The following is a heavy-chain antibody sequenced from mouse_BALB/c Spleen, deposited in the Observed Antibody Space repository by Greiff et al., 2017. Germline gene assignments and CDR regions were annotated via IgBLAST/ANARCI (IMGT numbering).Heavy chain of an antibody. Sequence: EVMLVESGGGLVKPGGSLKLSCAASGFTFGSYAMSWVRQSPEKRLEWVAEISSGGSYTYYPDTVTGRFTISRDNAKNTLYLEMSSLRSEDTAMYYCAREGLPPFDYWGQGTTLTVSS. D-gene: IGHD2-2*01. J-gene: IGHJ2*01. CDR1: GFTFGSYA. CDR2: ISSGGSYT. CDR3: AREGLPPFDY. V-gene: IGHV5-9-4*01.